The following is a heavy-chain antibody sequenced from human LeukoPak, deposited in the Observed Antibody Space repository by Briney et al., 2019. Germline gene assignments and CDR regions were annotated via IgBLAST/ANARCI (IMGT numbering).Heavy chain of an antibody. V-gene: IGHV1-69*04. Sequence: SVKVSCKASGGTFSSYAISWVRQAPGQGLEWMGRIIPILGIANYAQKFQGRVTITADKSTSTAYMELSSLRSEDTAVYYCARGLERRGGTFDYWGQGTLVTVSS. J-gene: IGHJ4*02. D-gene: IGHD1-1*01. CDR1: GGTFSSYA. CDR2: IIPILGIA. CDR3: ARGLERRGGTFDY.